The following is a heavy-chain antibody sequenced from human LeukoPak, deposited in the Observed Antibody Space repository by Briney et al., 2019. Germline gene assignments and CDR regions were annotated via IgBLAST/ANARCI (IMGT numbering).Heavy chain of an antibody. D-gene: IGHD1-1*01. J-gene: IGHJ4*02. V-gene: IGHV3-7*05. CDR2: TKVDGTEK. CDR1: GFSFSAYW. Sequence: GESLRLSCAASGFSFSAYWMSWVRQAPGKGLEWVANTKVDGTEKYYVDSVKGRFTISRDNAKNSLSLQMSGLRAEDTAVYYCARDWNGSGTAFDHWGQGTLVTVSS. CDR3: ARDWNGSGTAFDH.